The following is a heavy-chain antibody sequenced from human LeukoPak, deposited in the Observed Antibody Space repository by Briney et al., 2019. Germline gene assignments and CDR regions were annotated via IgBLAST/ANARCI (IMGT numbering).Heavy chain of an antibody. Sequence: GASVKVSCKASTYISSDFGISWVRLAPGGGLEWMGWFSGDNGQTNYGHKFYGRVTMTTETSTNTASMELRGLRSDDTAIYYCARVYLYTTGWSAAYYYFMDVWGKGTTVIVSS. D-gene: IGHD3-16*02. CDR3: ARVYLYTTGWSAAYYYFMDV. V-gene: IGHV1-18*01. CDR2: FSGDNGQT. CDR1: TYISSDFG. J-gene: IGHJ6*03.